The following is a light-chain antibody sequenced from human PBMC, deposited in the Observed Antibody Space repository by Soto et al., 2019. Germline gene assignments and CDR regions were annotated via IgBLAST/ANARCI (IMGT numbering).Light chain of an antibody. J-gene: IGKJ1*01. Sequence: EIVLTQSPGTLSLSPGERARLSCRASQSVSSTYLAWYQQKPGQAPRLLMYATSTRATGIPDRFSGSGSGTDFTLTISRLEPEDFAVYYCQHYGSSLWTFGQGTKVEIK. CDR1: QSVSSTY. CDR3: QHYGSSLWT. V-gene: IGKV3-20*01. CDR2: ATS.